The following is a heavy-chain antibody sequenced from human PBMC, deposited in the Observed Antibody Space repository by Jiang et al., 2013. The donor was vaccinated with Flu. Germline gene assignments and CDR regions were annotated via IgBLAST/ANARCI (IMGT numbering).Heavy chain of an antibody. CDR3: ARVPAPLRSYYYYGMDV. Sequence: SCKVSGYTFTDYYMHWVQQAPGKGLEWMGLVDPEDGETIYAEKFQGRVTITADTSTDTAYMELSSLRSEDTAVYYCARVPAPLRSYYYYGMDVWGQGTTVTVSS. V-gene: IGHV1-69-2*01. CDR1: GYTFTDYY. J-gene: IGHJ6*02. D-gene: IGHD2-2*01. CDR2: VDPEDGET.